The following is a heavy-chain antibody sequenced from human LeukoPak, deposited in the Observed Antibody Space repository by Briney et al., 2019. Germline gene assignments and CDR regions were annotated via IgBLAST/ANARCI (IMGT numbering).Heavy chain of an antibody. CDR2: INPNSGGT. Sequence: GASVTVSCTASGYTFTGYYMHWVRQAPGQGLEWMGWINPNSGGTNYAQKFQGRVTMTRDTSISTAYMELSRLRSDDTAVYYCASLKNYYDSSGYLVTDAFDIWGQGTMVTVSS. D-gene: IGHD3-22*01. J-gene: IGHJ3*02. V-gene: IGHV1-2*02. CDR3: ASLKNYYDSSGYLVTDAFDI. CDR1: GYTFTGYY.